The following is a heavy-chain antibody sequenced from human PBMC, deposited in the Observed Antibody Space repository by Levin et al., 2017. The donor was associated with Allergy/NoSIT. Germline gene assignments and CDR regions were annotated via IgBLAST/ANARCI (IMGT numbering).Heavy chain of an antibody. J-gene: IGHJ4*02. V-gene: IGHV1-18*01. CDR3: ARDNTGATKADS. CDR2: ISGYNGHT. D-gene: IGHD5-12*01. Sequence: ASVKVSCKASGYTFTSYGITWVRQAPGQGLEWMGWISGYNGHTNYAPKLQGRVTVTTDTSTSTAYMELRSLRSDDTAVYYCARDNTGATKADSWGQGTLVTVSS. CDR1: GYTFTSYG.